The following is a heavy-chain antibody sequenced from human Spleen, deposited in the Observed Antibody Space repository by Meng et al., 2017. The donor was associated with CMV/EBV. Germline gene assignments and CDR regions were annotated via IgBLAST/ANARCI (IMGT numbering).Heavy chain of an antibody. J-gene: IGHJ6*02. CDR3: VPHDFPMDV. CDR2: IKQDGSER. D-gene: IGHD3-3*01. CDR1: EFTFSGYW. V-gene: IGHV3-7*01. Sequence: GESLKISCTGFEFTFSGYWMSWVRQAPGKGLEWVAKIKQDGSERYYVDSVKGRFIISRDNAKKSLYLQMNSLRVEDTAVYYCVPHDFPMDVWGQGTTVTVSS.